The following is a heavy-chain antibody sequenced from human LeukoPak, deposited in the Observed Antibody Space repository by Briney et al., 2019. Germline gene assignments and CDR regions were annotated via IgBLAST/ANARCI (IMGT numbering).Heavy chain of an antibody. D-gene: IGHD2-15*01. CDR3: ATLPWYAGVRDY. V-gene: IGHV1-24*01. J-gene: IGHJ4*02. CDR2: FDPEDGET. Sequence: ASVKVSCKVSGYTLTELSMHWVRQAPGKGLEWMGGFDPEDGETIYAQKFQGRVTMTEDTSTDTAYMELSSLRSEDTAVHYCATLPWYAGVRDYWGQGTLVTVSS. CDR1: GYTLTELS.